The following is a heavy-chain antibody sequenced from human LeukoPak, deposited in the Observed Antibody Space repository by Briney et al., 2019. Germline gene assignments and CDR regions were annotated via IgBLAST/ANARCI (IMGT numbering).Heavy chain of an antibody. CDR2: IRYDGSNK. CDR3: AKDLAAVAAAGTGFDY. V-gene: IGHV3-30*02. CDR1: GFTFSSYG. J-gene: IGHJ4*02. D-gene: IGHD6-13*01. Sequence: GSLRLSCAASGFTFSSYGMHWVRQAPGKGLEWVAFIRYDGSNKYYADSVKGRFTISRDNSKNTLYLQMNSLRAEDTAVYYCAKDLAAVAAAGTGFDYWGQGTLVTVSS.